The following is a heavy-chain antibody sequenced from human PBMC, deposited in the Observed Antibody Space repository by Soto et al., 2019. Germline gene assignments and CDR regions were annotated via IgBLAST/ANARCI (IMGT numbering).Heavy chain of an antibody. CDR2: ISYDGSNK. CDR3: AKSSTVTTPFDY. D-gene: IGHD4-17*01. CDR1: GFTFSSYG. J-gene: IGHJ4*02. Sequence: LRLSCAASGFTFSSYGVHWVRQAPGKGLEWVAVISYDGSNKYYADSVKGRFTISRDNSKNTLYLQMNSLRAEDTAVYYCAKSSTVTTPFDYWGQGTLVTVSS. V-gene: IGHV3-30*18.